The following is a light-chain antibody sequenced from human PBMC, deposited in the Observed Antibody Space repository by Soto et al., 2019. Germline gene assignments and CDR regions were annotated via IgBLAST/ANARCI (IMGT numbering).Light chain of an antibody. CDR1: QSVSSSY. V-gene: IGKV3-20*01. J-gene: IGKJ2*01. CDR3: QQYGSSPQT. Sequence: EIVLTQSPGTLSLSPGERATLSCRASQSVSSSYLAWYQQKPGQAPRLLIYGASSRATGIPDRFSGSGSGTDFTLTISRLEPEAFAVYYCQQYGSSPQTCGQGTKLEIK. CDR2: GAS.